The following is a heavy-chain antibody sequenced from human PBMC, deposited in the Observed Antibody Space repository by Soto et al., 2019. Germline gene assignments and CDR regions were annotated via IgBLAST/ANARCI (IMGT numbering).Heavy chain of an antibody. J-gene: IGHJ4*02. CDR2: IYHSGST. CDR3: ASVVLTAIRGRYYFDY. CDR1: GSTISSCDY. V-gene: IGHV4-38-2*01. D-gene: IGHD2-21*02. Sequence: PARPLSLTCAASGSTISSCDYCGWIRQPGREWVGGVVIIYHSGSTYYNPSVKGRVTISVDTSKNQFSLKLSSVTAADTAVYYCASVVLTAIRGRYYFDYWGKGTLVTVSS.